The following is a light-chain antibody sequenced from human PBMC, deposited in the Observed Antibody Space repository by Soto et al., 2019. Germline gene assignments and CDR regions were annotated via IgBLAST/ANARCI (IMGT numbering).Light chain of an antibody. CDR1: SSDVGGYNY. Sequence: QSAQTQPPSASGTPGQSVAISCPGTSSDVGGYNYVSWYQQPPGKAPKLMIYEVNKRPSGVPDRFSGSKSGNTASLTVSGLQAEDEADYYCSSYAGSSNVFGTGSKVTVL. CDR2: EVN. CDR3: SSYAGSSNV. V-gene: IGLV2-8*01. J-gene: IGLJ1*01.